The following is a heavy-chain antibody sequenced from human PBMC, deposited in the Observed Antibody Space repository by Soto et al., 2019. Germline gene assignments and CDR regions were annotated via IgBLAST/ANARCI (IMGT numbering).Heavy chain of an antibody. CDR2: IKQDGSEK. J-gene: IGHJ4*02. CDR1: GFTFSSYW. Sequence: PGGSLRLSCAASGFTFSSYWMSWVRQAPGKGLEWVANIKQDGSEKYYVDSVKGRFTISRDNAKNSLYLQMNSLTAEDTAVYYCARDNYYRWARRLTVYSCQAIRVTVSS. V-gene: IGHV3-7*04. D-gene: IGHD3-10*01. CDR3: ARDNYYRWARRLTVY.